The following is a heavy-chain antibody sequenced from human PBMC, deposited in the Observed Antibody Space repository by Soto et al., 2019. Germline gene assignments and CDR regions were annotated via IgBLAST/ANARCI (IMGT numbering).Heavy chain of an antibody. D-gene: IGHD4-17*01. J-gene: IGHJ1*01. Sequence: SETLSLTCTVSGDSISSSSYYWGWIRQPPGKGLEWIGSIYYSGSTYYNPSLKSRVTISVDTSKNQFSLKLSSVTAADTAVYYCARRAAHDYGDYGWETDAEYFQHWGQGTLVTVSS. CDR1: GDSISSSSYY. CDR2: IYYSGST. CDR3: ARRAAHDYGDYGWETDAEYFQH. V-gene: IGHV4-39*01.